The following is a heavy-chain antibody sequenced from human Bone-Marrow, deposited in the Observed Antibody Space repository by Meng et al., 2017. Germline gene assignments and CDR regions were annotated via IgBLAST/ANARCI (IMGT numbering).Heavy chain of an antibody. CDR2: IYYSGST. D-gene: IGHD3-22*01. J-gene: IGHJ3*02. V-gene: IGHV4-39*07. Sequence: GSLRLSCTVSGGSISSSSYYWGWIRQPPGKGLEWIGSIYYSGSTYYNPSLKSRVTISVDTSKNQFSLKLSSVTAADTAVYYCARDDNLLYYDSSGSSFSYAFDIWGQGKMVNVAS. CDR1: GGSISSSSYY. CDR3: ARDDNLLYYDSSGSSFSYAFDI.